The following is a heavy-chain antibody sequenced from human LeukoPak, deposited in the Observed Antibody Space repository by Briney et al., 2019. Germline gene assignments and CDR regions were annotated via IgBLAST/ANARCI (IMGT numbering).Heavy chain of an antibody. CDR2: TYYRSKWYN. D-gene: IGHD6-13*01. CDR1: GDSVSSNSAV. V-gene: IGHV6-1*01. CDR3: ARDSAAAGGFDY. J-gene: IGHJ4*02. Sequence: SQTLSLTCAISGDSVSSNSAVWNWIRQSPSRGLESLGRTYYRSKWYNDYALSVKSRITINPDTSKNQLSLQLNSVTPEDTAVYSCARDSAAAGGFDYWGQGTLVTVSS.